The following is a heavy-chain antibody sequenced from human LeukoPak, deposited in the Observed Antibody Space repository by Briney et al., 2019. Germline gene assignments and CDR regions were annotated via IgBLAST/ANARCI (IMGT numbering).Heavy chain of an antibody. CDR1: GGSISSYY. Sequence: PSETLSLTCTVSGGSISSYYWSWIRQPPGKGLEWIGYIYYSGSTNYNPSLKSRVTISVDTSKNPFSLKLSSVTAADTAVYYCARQFADILTGYPIDYWGQGTLVTVSS. V-gene: IGHV4-59*08. CDR3: ARQFADILTGYPIDY. CDR2: IYYSGST. D-gene: IGHD3-9*01. J-gene: IGHJ4*02.